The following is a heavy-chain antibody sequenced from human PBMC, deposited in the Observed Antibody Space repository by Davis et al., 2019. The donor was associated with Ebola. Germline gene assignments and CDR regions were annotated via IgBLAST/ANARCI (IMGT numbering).Heavy chain of an antibody. CDR3: ARDTTVTTFGHYYSMDL. CDR2: IIPVFGIP. Sequence: SVKVSCKASGGTFSSYAISWVRQAPGQGLDWMGGIIPVFGIPKYAQKFQGRVTITADESTSTAYMELSSLRSEDTAVYYCARDTTVTTFGHYYSMDLWGQGTTVTVS. CDR1: GGTFSSYA. J-gene: IGHJ6*02. V-gene: IGHV1-69*13. D-gene: IGHD4-11*01.